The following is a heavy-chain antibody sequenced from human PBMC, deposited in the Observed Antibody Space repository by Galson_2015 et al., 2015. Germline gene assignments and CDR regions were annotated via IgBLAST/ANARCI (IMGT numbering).Heavy chain of an antibody. CDR2: ISSSGSTI. Sequence: SLRLSCAASGFTFSSYEMNWVRQAPGKGLEWVSYISSSGSTIYYADSVKGRFTISRDNARNSLYLQMNSLRAEDTAVYYCARIAVAGSDAFDIWGQGTMVTVSS. D-gene: IGHD6-19*01. V-gene: IGHV3-48*03. CDR1: GFTFSSYE. CDR3: ARIAVAGSDAFDI. J-gene: IGHJ3*02.